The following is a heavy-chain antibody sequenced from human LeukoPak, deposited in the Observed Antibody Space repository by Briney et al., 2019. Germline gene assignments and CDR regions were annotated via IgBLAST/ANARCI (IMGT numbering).Heavy chain of an antibody. V-gene: IGHV5-51*01. CDR2: IYLGDSDT. D-gene: IGHD6-19*01. Sequence: GASLQISCKGSGYSFSTYWIGWVRQMPGKGLEWMGIIYLGDSDTRYSPSFQGQVTISADKSISTAYLQWSSLKASDTAMYYCVSGDSSGWSEYYFDYWGQGTLVTVSS. CDR3: VSGDSSGWSEYYFDY. CDR1: GYSFSTYW. J-gene: IGHJ4*02.